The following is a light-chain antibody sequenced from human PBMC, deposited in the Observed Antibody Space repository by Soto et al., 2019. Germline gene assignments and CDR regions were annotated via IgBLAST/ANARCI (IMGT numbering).Light chain of an antibody. J-gene: IGKJ3*01. CDR2: GAS. V-gene: IGKV3-15*01. CDR1: QSVNRN. Sequence: ETVMTQSPAILSVSPGQRATLSCRASQSVNRNLAWYQQRPGQAPRLLIYGASTRATGIPARFSGSGSGIEFTLTISSLQSEDFAVYYCQQYNKWPLFTFGPGTRVDIK. CDR3: QQYNKWPLFT.